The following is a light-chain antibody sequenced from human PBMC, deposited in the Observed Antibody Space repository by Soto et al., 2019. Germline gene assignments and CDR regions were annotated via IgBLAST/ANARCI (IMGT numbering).Light chain of an antibody. Sequence: QPVLTQSPSASASLGASVKLTCTLSSGHSSYAIECHQQQPEKGPRYLMKLNSDGSHSKGDGIPDRLSGSSSGAERYLTISSLQAEDEAYYYCQTWVTGIWVVGGGTKLTVL. CDR3: QTWVTGIWV. CDR2: LNSDGSH. J-gene: IGLJ3*02. CDR1: SGHSSYA. V-gene: IGLV4-69*01.